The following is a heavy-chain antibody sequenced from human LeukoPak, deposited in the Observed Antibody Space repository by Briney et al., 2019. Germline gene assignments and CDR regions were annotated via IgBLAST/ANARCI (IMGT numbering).Heavy chain of an antibody. Sequence: PSETLSLTCTVSGGSISSYYWSWIRQPPGKGLEWIGYIYYSGSTNYNPSLKSRVTISVDTSKNHFSLKLSSVTAADTAVYYCAGTVTTNGYFQHWGQGTLVTVSS. CDR1: GGSISSYY. CDR2: IYYSGST. CDR3: AGTVTTNGYFQH. V-gene: IGHV4-59*01. J-gene: IGHJ1*01. D-gene: IGHD4-17*01.